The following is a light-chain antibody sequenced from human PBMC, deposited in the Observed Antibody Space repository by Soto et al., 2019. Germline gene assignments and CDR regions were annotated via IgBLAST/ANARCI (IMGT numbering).Light chain of an antibody. V-gene: IGKV2-28*01. CDR1: QSLLHSNGYNY. CDR2: LGF. J-gene: IGKJ1*01. CDR3: MQALQTPST. Sequence: DIVMTQSPLSLPVTPGEPASISCRSSQSLLHSNGYNYLHWYLQKPGQSPQLLIYLGFNRASGVPDRFSGRGSGTDFTLKISRVEAEDVGVYYCMQALQTPSTFGQGTKVEIK.